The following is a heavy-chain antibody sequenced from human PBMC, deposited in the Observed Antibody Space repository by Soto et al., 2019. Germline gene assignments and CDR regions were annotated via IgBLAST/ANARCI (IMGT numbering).Heavy chain of an antibody. CDR1: GFTFSNAW. D-gene: IGHD3-9*01. CDR2: IKSKTDGGTT. V-gene: IGHV3-15*01. J-gene: IGHJ6*02. Sequence: GGSLRLSCAASGFTFSNAWMSWVRQAPGKGLEWVGRIKSKTDGGTTDYAAPVKGRFTISRDDSKNTLYLQMNSLKTEDTAVYYCTTGGYFDWLSNYYYYGMDVWGQGTTVTAP. CDR3: TTGGYFDWLSNYYYYGMDV.